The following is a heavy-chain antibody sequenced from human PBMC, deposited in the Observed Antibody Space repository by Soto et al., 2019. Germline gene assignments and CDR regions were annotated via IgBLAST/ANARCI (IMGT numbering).Heavy chain of an antibody. Sequence: PGGSLILSCAASGFIFSEYWMHWVRQVPGKGLVWVSRVNSDGTRTHYADSVKGRFTVSRDNTKDTLYLQIDSLRGDDTAVYYCVLFNSSSGSDYWGQGALVTVSS. CDR1: GFIFSEYW. V-gene: IGHV3-74*01. CDR2: VNSDGTRT. D-gene: IGHD1-1*01. CDR3: VLFNSSSGSDY. J-gene: IGHJ4*02.